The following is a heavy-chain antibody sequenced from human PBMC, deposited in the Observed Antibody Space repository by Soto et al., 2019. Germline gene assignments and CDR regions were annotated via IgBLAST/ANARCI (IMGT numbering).Heavy chain of an antibody. CDR3: ARHEGNGNVWPLDY. CDR1: GDSIGTTHSY. CDR2: IHYSGST. V-gene: IGHV4-39*01. D-gene: IGHD2-8*01. J-gene: IGHJ4*02. Sequence: PSETLSLTCTVSGDSIGTTHSYWAWIRQSPGKGLEWIGNIHYSGSTYYMPSLRSQVTLSVDTSKNQFSLRLTSVTAEDTAVYYCARHEGNGNVWPLDYWGQGILVTVS.